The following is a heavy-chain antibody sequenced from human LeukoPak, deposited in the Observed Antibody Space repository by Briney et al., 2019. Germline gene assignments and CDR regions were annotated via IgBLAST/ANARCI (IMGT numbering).Heavy chain of an antibody. D-gene: IGHD3-3*01. V-gene: IGHV3-21*01. CDR3: ARGPYDFWSGYQDY. CDR2: ISSSSTYI. CDR1: VFTFNSYS. J-gene: IGHJ4*02. Sequence: GGSLRLSCAASVFTFNSYSMNWVRQAPGKGLEWVSSISSSSTYIYYADSVKGRFTISRDNAKNSLYLQMNSLRAEDTAVYYCARGPYDFWSGYQDYWGQGTLVTVSS.